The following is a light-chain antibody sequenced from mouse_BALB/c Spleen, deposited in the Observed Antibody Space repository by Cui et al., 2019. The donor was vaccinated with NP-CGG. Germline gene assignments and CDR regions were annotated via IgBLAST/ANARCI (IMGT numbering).Light chain of an antibody. CDR2: GTN. CDR1: TGAVTTSNY. J-gene: IGLJ1*01. V-gene: IGLV1*01. Sequence: QAVVPSESALTTSPGETVTLTCRSSTGAVTTSNYANWVQEKPDHLFTGLIGGTNNRAPGVPARFSGSLIGDKAALTITGAHTEDETIYFCTLWYRVFGGGTKLTVL. CDR3: TLWYRV.